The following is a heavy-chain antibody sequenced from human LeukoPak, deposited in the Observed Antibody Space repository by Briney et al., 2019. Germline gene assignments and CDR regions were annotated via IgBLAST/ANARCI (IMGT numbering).Heavy chain of an antibody. CDR3: ARDPEVDYDILTGYYNDAFDI. Sequence: PGGSLRLSCAASGSTFSDYYMSWIRQAPGKGLEWVSYISSSGSTIYYADSVKGRFTISRDNAKNSLYLQMNSLRAEDTAVYYCARDPEVDYDILTGYYNDAFDIWGQGTMVTVSS. CDR1: GSTFSDYY. J-gene: IGHJ3*02. D-gene: IGHD3-9*01. V-gene: IGHV3-11*04. CDR2: ISSSGSTI.